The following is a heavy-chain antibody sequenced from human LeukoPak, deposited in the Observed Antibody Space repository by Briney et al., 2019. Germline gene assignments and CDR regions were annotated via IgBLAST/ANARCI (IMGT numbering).Heavy chain of an antibody. Sequence: PGGSLRLSRAASGFTFSSYGMHWVRQAPGKGLEWVAVISYDGSNKYYADSVKDRFTISRDNSKNTLYLQMNSLRAEDTAVYYCAKTPDYWGQGTLVTVSS. CDR1: GFTFSSYG. CDR2: ISYDGSNK. J-gene: IGHJ4*02. CDR3: AKTPDY. V-gene: IGHV3-30*18.